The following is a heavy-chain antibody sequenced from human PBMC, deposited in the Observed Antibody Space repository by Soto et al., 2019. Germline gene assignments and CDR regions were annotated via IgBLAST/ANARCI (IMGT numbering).Heavy chain of an antibody. D-gene: IGHD2-15*01. Sequence: PWGSVRLSCASSGFTFISYAMHWVRQAPGKGLEWVAVISYDGSNKYYADSVKGRFTISRDNSKNTPYLQMDSLRAEDTAVYYCARQAGYCSGGSCYGYDAFDIWGQGTMVTVS. V-gene: IGHV3-30-3*01. CDR1: GFTFISYA. J-gene: IGHJ3*02. CDR2: ISYDGSNK. CDR3: ARQAGYCSGGSCYGYDAFDI.